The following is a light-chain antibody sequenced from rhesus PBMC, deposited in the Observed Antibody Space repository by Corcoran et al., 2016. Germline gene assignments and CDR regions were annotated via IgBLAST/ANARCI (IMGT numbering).Light chain of an antibody. CDR2: KGA. Sequence: DIQMTQSPASLSATVGDTVTITCRASQSISSWLDWYQQKPWKAPKLLIYKGANLQSGVPSRSSGSGSRTEFTLTIKSLQPGVFATYYSLQYGIRPFTFDPGAKLVFK. V-gene: IGKV1-22*01. J-gene: IGKJ3*01. CDR3: LQYGIRPFT. CDR1: QSISSW.